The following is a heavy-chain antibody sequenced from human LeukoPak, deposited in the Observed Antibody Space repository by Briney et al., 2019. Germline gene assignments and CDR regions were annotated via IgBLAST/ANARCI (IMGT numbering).Heavy chain of an antibody. CDR2: IKSKTDGGAT. V-gene: IGHV3-15*01. CDR3: TTVIVVVPAAISDAFDI. CDR1: GFTFSNAW. Sequence: GGSLRLSCAASGFTFSNAWMRWVRPAPGKGLEWVGRIKSKTDGGATDYAAPVNSRFTISRDDSKNALYLQMNSVKTEDTAVYYCTTVIVVVPAAISDAFDIWGQGTMVTVSS. J-gene: IGHJ3*02. D-gene: IGHD2-2*01.